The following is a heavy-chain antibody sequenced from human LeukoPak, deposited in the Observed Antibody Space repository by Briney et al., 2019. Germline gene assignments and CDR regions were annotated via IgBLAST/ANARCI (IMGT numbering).Heavy chain of an antibody. D-gene: IGHD6-6*01. V-gene: IGHV4-34*01. CDR1: GGSFSGYY. CDR2: INHSGST. J-gene: IGHJ4*02. Sequence: SETLSLTCGVYGGSFSGYYWSWIRQPPGKGLVWIGEINHSGSTKYNPSLESRVTISVDTSKNQFSLKLSSVTAADTAVYYCARRPGYSSSSRIYFDSWGQGTLVTVSS. CDR3: ARRPGYSSSSRIYFDS.